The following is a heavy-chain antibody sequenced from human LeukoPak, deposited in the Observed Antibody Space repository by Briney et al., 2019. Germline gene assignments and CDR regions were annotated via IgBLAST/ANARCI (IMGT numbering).Heavy chain of an antibody. CDR1: GFTFSSYV. Sequence: PGGSLRLSCAASGFTFSSYVMHWVRQAPGKGLEWVSYISSSGSTIYYADSVKGRFTISRDNAKNSLYLQMNSLRAEDTAVYYCFLEVRGVMGVYFDYWGQGTLVTVSS. D-gene: IGHD3-10*01. CDR2: ISSSGSTI. J-gene: IGHJ4*02. V-gene: IGHV3-48*03. CDR3: FLEVRGVMGVYFDY.